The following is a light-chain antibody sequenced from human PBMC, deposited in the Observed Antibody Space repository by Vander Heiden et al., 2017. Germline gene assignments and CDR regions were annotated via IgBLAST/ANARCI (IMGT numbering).Light chain of an antibody. J-gene: IGLJ2*01. V-gene: IGLV3-25*03. CDR2: KDT. Sequence: SSELAHPPSMPVSPGQTATITCSGDTLPRQYGYWYQQKAGKAPVLVIYKDTERPSGIPERFSGSISGTTVTLTISGVQAEDEADYYCQSADSSGAYVIFGGGTKLTVL. CDR3: QSADSSGAYVI. CDR1: TLPRQY.